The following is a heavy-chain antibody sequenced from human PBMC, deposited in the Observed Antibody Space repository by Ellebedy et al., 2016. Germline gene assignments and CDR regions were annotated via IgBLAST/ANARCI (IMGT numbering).Heavy chain of an antibody. CDR3: GLAVSGTGIFDY. CDR1: GGSITSTDHY. V-gene: IGHV4-39*01. Sequence: SETLSLTXTVSGGSITSTDHYWGWIRQSPGTGLEWIANIYYSLNTYYNPSLKSRVTISADTSKNQFSLTLTSVTAADTAVYYCGLAVSGTGIFDYWGQGALVTVSS. CDR2: IYYSLNT. D-gene: IGHD6-19*01. J-gene: IGHJ4*02.